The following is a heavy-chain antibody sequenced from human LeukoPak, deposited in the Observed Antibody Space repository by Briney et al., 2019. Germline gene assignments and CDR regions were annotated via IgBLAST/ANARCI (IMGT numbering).Heavy chain of an antibody. J-gene: IGHJ3*02. Sequence: PGGSLRLSCAAPGFTVSSNYMSWVRQAPGKGLEWVSVIYSGGSTYYADSVKGRFTISRDNSKNTLYLQMNSLRAEDTAVYYCARDYYYDSSGYYYRHAFDIWGQGTMVTVSS. CDR3: ARDYYYDSSGYYYRHAFDI. D-gene: IGHD3-22*01. CDR2: IYSGGST. V-gene: IGHV3-53*01. CDR1: GFTVSSNY.